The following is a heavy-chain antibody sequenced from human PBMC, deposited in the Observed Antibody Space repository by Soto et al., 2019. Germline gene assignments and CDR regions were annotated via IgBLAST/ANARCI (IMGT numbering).Heavy chain of an antibody. CDR1: GFTFSNYA. V-gene: IGHV3-23*01. Sequence: VQLLESGGGLVQPGGSLRLSCAASGFTFSNYAMSWVRQAPGKGLEWVSALSGGDRSTYYADSVRGRFTISRDDSKNTLYLQMNSLRAEDTAVYYCAKAYYYDGSGYFYDYWGQGTLVTVSS. D-gene: IGHD3-22*01. CDR2: LSGGDRST. CDR3: AKAYYYDGSGYFYDY. J-gene: IGHJ4*02.